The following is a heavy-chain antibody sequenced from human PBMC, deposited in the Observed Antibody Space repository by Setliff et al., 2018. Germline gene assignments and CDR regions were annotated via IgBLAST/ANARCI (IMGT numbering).Heavy chain of an antibody. J-gene: IGHJ5*02. CDR2: SYYLGAT. Sequence: PSETLSLTCTVSGGSVNDYYWSWIRRPPGKGLEWIGYSYYLGATKYTPSLKGRVSISVDTAENQVSLKLRSVTAADTAVYYCARDPGFRSGTWSLDLWGQGTQVTVSS. V-gene: IGHV4-59*02. CDR3: ARDPGFRSGTWSLDL. D-gene: IGHD3-10*01. CDR1: GGSVNDYY.